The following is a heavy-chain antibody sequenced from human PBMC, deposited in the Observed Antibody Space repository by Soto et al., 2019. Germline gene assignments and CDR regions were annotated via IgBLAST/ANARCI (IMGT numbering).Heavy chain of an antibody. CDR3: ARSNGPPYGMDV. CDR1: GGSLSGYY. D-gene: IGHD2-8*01. J-gene: IGHJ6*02. Sequence: KTSETLSLTCAVYGGSLSGYYWSWIRQPPGKGLEWIGEINHSGSTNYNPSLKSRVTISVDTSKNQFSLKLSSVTAADTAVYYCARSNGPPYGMDVWGQGTTVTVSS. V-gene: IGHV4-34*01. CDR2: INHSGST.